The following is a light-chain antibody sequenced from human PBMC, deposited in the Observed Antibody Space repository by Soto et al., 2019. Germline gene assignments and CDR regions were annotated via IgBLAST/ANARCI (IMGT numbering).Light chain of an antibody. V-gene: IGKV1-5*03. Sequence: DIQMTQSPSTLSGSVGDRVTITCRASQTISSWLAWYQQKPGKAPKLLIYKASTLKSGVPSRFSGSGSGTEFTLTISSLQPDDFAVYYCQQYSSSPSITFGQGTRLEIK. J-gene: IGKJ5*01. CDR3: QQYSSSPSIT. CDR1: QTISSW. CDR2: KAS.